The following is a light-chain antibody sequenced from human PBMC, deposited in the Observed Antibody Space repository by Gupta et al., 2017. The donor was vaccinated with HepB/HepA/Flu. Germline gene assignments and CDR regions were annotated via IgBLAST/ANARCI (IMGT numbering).Light chain of an antibody. J-gene: IGKJ4*01. CDR3: QQYVSSAKS. V-gene: IGKV4-1*01. CDR2: WSS. Sequence: EIVIIHSPHSLALSLGERATISCKSSQTGFATSKNKNFLAWYQQRPGQPPRLVISWSSTRESGIPDRFSDRGSGTDFTLTISSLQPEDVAVYYCQQYVSSAKSFGRGTKLEIK. CDR1: QTGFATSKNKNF.